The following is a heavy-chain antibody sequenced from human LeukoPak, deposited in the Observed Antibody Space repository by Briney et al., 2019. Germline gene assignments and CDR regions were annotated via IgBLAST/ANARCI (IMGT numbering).Heavy chain of an antibody. D-gene: IGHD3-16*01. CDR2: INPSGGST. CDR1: GYTFTSYY. J-gene: IGHJ5*02. Sequence: GASVKVSCKASGYTFTSYYMHWVRQAPGQGLEWMGIINPSGGSTSYAQKFQGRVTMTRDTSTSTVYMELSSLRSEDTAVYYCARARVGFGRTGRGENWFDPWGQGTLVTVSS. V-gene: IGHV1-46*01. CDR3: ARARVGFGRTGRGENWFDP.